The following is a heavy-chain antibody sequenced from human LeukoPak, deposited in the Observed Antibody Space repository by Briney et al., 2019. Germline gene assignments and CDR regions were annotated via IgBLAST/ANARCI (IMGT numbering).Heavy chain of an antibody. D-gene: IGHD3-10*01. Sequence: GASVKVSCKASGYTFTGYYMHWVRQAPGQGLEWMGWINPNTGGTNHAQKFQGRVTMTRDTSISTAYMELSRLRSDDTAVYYCARDRRLDADDYYGFYYFDYWGQGTLVTVSS. V-gene: IGHV1-2*02. CDR3: ARDRRLDADDYYGFYYFDY. J-gene: IGHJ4*02. CDR1: GYTFTGYY. CDR2: INPNTGGT.